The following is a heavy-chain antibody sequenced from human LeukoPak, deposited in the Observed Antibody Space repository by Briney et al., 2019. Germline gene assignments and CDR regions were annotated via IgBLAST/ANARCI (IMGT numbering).Heavy chain of an antibody. CDR1: GGTSSSYA. CDR2: IIPIFGTA. D-gene: IGHD3-22*01. Sequence: SVKVSCKASGGTSSSYAISWVRQAPGQGLEWMGRIIPIFGTANYAQKFQGRVTITADKSTSTAYMELSSLRSEDTAVYYCARAEEAYDSSGPLNWFDPWGQGTLVTVSS. J-gene: IGHJ5*02. CDR3: ARAEEAYDSSGPLNWFDP. V-gene: IGHV1-69*06.